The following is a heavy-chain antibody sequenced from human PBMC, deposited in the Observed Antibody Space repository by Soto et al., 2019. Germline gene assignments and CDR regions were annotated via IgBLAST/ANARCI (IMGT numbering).Heavy chain of an antibody. V-gene: IGHV4-59*01. CDR1: GGSISSYY. Sequence: SETLSLTCTVSGGSISSYYWSWIRQPPGKGLEWIGYIYYSGSTNYNPSLKSRVTISVDTSKNQFSLKLSSVTAADTAVYYCARSYSYGELYYYYGMDVWGQGTTVTVSS. CDR3: ARSYSYGELYYYYGMDV. CDR2: IYYSGST. J-gene: IGHJ6*02. D-gene: IGHD5-18*01.